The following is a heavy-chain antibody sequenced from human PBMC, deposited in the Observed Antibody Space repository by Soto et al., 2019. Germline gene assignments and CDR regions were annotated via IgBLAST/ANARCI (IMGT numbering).Heavy chain of an antibody. CDR2: IYWDDDK. CDR1: GFSLSTSGVG. V-gene: IGHV2-5*02. D-gene: IGHD3-9*01. J-gene: IGHJ4*02. Sequence: SGPTLVKPTQTLTLTCTFSGFSLSTSGVGVGWIRQPPGKALEWLALIYWDDDKRYSPSLKSRLTITKDTSKNQVVLTMTNMDPVDTATYYCAHARYFDWLFTTFDYWGQGTLVTVSS. CDR3: AHARYFDWLFTTFDY.